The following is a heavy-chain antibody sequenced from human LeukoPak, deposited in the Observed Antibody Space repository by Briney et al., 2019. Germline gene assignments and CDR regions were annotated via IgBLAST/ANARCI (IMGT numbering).Heavy chain of an antibody. D-gene: IGHD3-22*01. V-gene: IGHV3-23*01. CDR3: AKSTVVIPFDY. CDR2: SGSGGYT. J-gene: IGHJ4*02. Sequence: GGSLRLSCVASGFTFSTYGMSWVRQAPGKGLEWVSASGSGGYTYYADSVKGRFTISRDNSKNTLYLQMNSLRAEDTAVYYCAKSTVVIPFDYWGQGTLVTVSS. CDR1: GFTFSTYG.